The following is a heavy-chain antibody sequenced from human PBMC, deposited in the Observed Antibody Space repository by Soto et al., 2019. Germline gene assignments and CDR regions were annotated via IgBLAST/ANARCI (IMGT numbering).Heavy chain of an antibody. CDR1: GFTVSSKY. V-gene: IGHV3-66*01. Sequence: PGGSLRLSCAASGFTVSSKYMSWVRQAPGKGLEWVSLIQSGGPTYYADSVKGRFTISRDTSENTLHLQMDSLRAEDTAVYYCERDDVLCDGGRCYGVPLDVWGKRTTVNVSA. D-gene: IGHD2-15*01. J-gene: IGHJ6*04. CDR3: ERDDVLCDGGRCYGVPLDV. CDR2: IQSGGPT.